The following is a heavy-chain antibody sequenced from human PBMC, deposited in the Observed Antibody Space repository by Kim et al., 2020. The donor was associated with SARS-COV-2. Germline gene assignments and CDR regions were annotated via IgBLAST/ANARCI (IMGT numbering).Heavy chain of an antibody. CDR2: ISSSSSTI. V-gene: IGHV3-48*02. Sequence: GGSLRLSCAASGFTFSSYSMNWVRQAPGKGLEWVSYISSSSSTIYYADSVKGRFTISRDNAKNSLYLQMNSLRDEDTAVYYCARDRVYCSSNSCYRGKASGFDYWGQGTLVTVSS. D-gene: IGHD2-2*02. CDR1: GFTFSSYS. CDR3: ARDRVYCSSNSCYRGKASGFDY. J-gene: IGHJ4*02.